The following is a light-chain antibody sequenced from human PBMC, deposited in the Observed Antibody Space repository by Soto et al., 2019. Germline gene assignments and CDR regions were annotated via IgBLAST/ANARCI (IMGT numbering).Light chain of an antibody. CDR2: DVN. V-gene: IGLV2-14*01. Sequence: QSALTQPASVSGSPGQSITISCTGTSSDIGGYNYVSWYQQYPGKAPKLIIYDVNDRPSGVSNRFSGSKSGNTASLIISGLQAEDEADYYCSSYTSSSTLVFGGGTKLTVL. CDR1: SSDIGGYNY. CDR3: SSYTSSSTLV. J-gene: IGLJ2*01.